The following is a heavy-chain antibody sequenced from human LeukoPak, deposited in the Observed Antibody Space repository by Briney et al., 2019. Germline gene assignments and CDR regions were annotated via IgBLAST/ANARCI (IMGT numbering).Heavy chain of an antibody. CDR2: IIPIFGTA. J-gene: IGHJ5*02. CDR1: GGTFSSYA. CDR3: ARHPPYSSSWYRLNNWFDP. Sequence: ASVKVSCKASGGTFSSYAISWVRQAPGQGLEWMGGIIPIFGTANYAQKFQGRVTITADESTSTAYMELSSLRSEDTAVYYCARHPPYSSSWYRLNNWFDPWGQGTLVTVSS. D-gene: IGHD6-13*01. V-gene: IGHV1-69*13.